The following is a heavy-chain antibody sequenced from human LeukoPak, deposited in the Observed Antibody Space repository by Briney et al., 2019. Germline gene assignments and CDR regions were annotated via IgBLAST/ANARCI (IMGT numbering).Heavy chain of an antibody. CDR2: IYTSGST. J-gene: IGHJ4*02. D-gene: IGHD4/OR15-4a*01. Sequence: SESLCLTCTVSGGSISSYYWSWIRQPAGQGLECIGRIYTSGSTNYTPSLNRRVTMSVDTSKNQFSLKLSSVTAADTAVYYCARSRTLKLTFDYWGQGTLVTVSS. V-gene: IGHV4-4*07. CDR3: ARSRTLKLTFDY. CDR1: GGSISSYY.